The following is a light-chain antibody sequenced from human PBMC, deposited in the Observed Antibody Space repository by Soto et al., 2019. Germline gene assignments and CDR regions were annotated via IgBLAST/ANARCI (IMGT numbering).Light chain of an antibody. CDR2: GVS. CDR3: QQRSNWIT. Sequence: EIVMTQSPATLSVSPGERATLSCRASQSVSSKLAWFQQKPGQAPSLLIYGVSTRATGIPARFSGSGSGTDFTLTISSLEPEDFAVYYCQQRSNWITFGQGTRLEIK. CDR1: QSVSSK. V-gene: IGKV3-11*01. J-gene: IGKJ5*01.